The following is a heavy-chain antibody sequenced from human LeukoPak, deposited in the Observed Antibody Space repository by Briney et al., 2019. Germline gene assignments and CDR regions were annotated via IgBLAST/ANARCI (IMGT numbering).Heavy chain of an antibody. CDR2: INPNSGDT. CDR3: ARAYCGGDCYMDPPFDAFDI. Sequence: GASVKVSCKASGYTFTGYYMHWVRQAPGQGLEWMGWINPNSGDTNYAQRFQGRVTMTRDTSISTAYMELSRLKSDDTAVYYCARAYCGGDCYMDPPFDAFDIWGQGTMVTVSS. V-gene: IGHV1-2*02. J-gene: IGHJ3*02. CDR1: GYTFTGYY. D-gene: IGHD2-21*01.